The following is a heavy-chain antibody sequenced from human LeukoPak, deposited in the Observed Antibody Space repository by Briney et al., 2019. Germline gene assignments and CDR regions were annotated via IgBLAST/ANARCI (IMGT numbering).Heavy chain of an antibody. Sequence: ASVKVSCKGSGYIFTDYYVLWVRQAPGQGLEWMGWISPNSGATYYAQSFQGRVAMASDTSISTVYMQLNTLRSDDTAVYYCARPNSNASYEMFYWGQGTLVTVSS. V-gene: IGHV1-2*02. CDR3: ARPNSNASYEMFY. CDR1: GYIFTDYY. CDR2: ISPNSGAT. J-gene: IGHJ4*02. D-gene: IGHD2/OR15-2a*01.